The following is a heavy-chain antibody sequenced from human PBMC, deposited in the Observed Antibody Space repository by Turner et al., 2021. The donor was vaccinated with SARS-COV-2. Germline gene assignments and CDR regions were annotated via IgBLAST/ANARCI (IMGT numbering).Heavy chain of an antibody. D-gene: IGHD2-21*02. CDR1: GFTFSSYA. Sequence: QVQMVESGGGVVQPGRSLRLSCAASGFTFSSYAMHWVRQAPGKGLGWVAVISYDGSNKYYPDSVKGRFTISRDNSKNTLYLQMNSLRAEDTAVYYCARDHWGNVVVVTANHYYYGMDVWGQGTTVTVSS. CDR2: ISYDGSNK. V-gene: IGHV3-30-3*01. CDR3: ARDHWGNVVVVTANHYYYGMDV. J-gene: IGHJ6*02.